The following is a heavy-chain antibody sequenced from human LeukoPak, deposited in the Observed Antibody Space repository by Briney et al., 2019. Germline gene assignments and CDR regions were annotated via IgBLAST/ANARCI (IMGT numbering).Heavy chain of an antibody. D-gene: IGHD2-21*01. V-gene: IGHV3-9*01. Sequence: PGMSLRLSCAASGFALDDYALHWVRQAPGKGLEWVSGVSWNSGTIGYGESVRGRFTISRDNAKNSLFLQMDSLRPEDTGLYYCAKDRAQGVPFRAIDHWGQGTLVTVTS. CDR2: VSWNSGTI. J-gene: IGHJ1*01. CDR1: GFALDDYA. CDR3: AKDRAQGVPFRAIDH.